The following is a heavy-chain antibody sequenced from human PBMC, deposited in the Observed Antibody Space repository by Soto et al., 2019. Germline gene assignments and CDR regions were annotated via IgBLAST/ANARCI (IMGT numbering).Heavy chain of an antibody. CDR3: ARSQGSSTSLEIYYFYYYGMDV. J-gene: IGHJ6*02. D-gene: IGHD2-2*01. Sequence: QVQLVQSGAEVKKPGSSVKVSCKASGGTFSSYAISWVRQAPGQGLEWMGGIIPISGTANYAQKFQGRVTITADESTSTAYMELSGLRSEDTAVYYCARSQGSSTSLEIYYFYYYGMDVWGQGTKVTVSS. CDR2: IIPISGTA. CDR1: GGTFSSYA. V-gene: IGHV1-69*01.